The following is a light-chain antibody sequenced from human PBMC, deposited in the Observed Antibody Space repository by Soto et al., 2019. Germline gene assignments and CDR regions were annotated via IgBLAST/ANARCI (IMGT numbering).Light chain of an antibody. CDR3: QSYDSSLSVVV. Sequence: QSVLTQPPSVSGAPGQRVTISCTGSSSNIGAGYDVHWYQQLPGTDPKLLIYGNSNRPSGVPDRFSGSKSGTSASLAITGLQDEDEADYYCQSYDSSLSVVVFGGGTKLTVL. CDR2: GNS. V-gene: IGLV1-40*01. CDR1: SSNIGAGYD. J-gene: IGLJ2*01.